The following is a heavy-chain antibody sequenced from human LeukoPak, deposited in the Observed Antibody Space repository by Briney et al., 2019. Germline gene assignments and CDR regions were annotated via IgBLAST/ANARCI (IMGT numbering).Heavy chain of an antibody. J-gene: IGHJ2*01. CDR1: GFTFSSYW. D-gene: IGHD6-13*01. Sequence: SGVSLRLSCAASGFTFSSYWMSWVRQAPGKGLEWVANIKQDGSEKYYVDSVKGRFTISRDNAKNSLYLQMNSLRAEDTAVYYCARVNGVYIAAAENWYFDLWGRGTLVTVSS. CDR2: IKQDGSEK. CDR3: ARVNGVYIAAAENWYFDL. V-gene: IGHV3-7*01.